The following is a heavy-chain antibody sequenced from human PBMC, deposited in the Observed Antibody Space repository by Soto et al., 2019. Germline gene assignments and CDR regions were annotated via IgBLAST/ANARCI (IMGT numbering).Heavy chain of an antibody. CDR2: LLRSGSSA. CDR3: AKDAMSGDGIWLMDS. D-gene: IGHD4-17*01. V-gene: IGHV3-23*01. Sequence: PGGSLRLACAASGFTFRNYAMTWARQAPGKGLEWVSSLLRSGSSAYYADSVRGRFTISSDTSANSLYLQMDNLRAEDTAIYYCAKDAMSGDGIWLMDSWGQGTAVTVSS. J-gene: IGHJ5*02. CDR1: GFTFRNYA.